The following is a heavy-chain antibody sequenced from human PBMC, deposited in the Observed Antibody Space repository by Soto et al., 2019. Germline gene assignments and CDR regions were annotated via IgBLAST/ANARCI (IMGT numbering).Heavy chain of an antibody. CDR2: SSHLETN. CDR1: GVTMSDGGYS. J-gene: IGHJ4*02. Sequence: PSETLSLTCSVSGVTMSDGGYSWSWLRPSPGEGLECLGYSSHLETNYDDSAFKSRLSLCKDMTRNQFSLSLSPRTDEAKAFYYGARGGGYDSFDFWGQGIQVTVSS. CDR3: ARGGGYDSFDF. V-gene: IGHV4-30-2*06. D-gene: IGHD2-15*01.